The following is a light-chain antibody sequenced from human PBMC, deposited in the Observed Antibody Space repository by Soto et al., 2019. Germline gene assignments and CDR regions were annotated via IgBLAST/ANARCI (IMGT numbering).Light chain of an antibody. J-gene: IGKJ1*01. CDR2: DAS. Sequence: DIQMTQSPPTLSASVGDRVTITCRASQSIDNRLAWYQQKPGNAPRLLIHDASSLDSGVPSRFSGSGYGTRFTLTISSLQPDDFATYFFQQYTTFWTFGQGTQVDIK. CDR3: QQYTTFWT. V-gene: IGKV1-5*01. CDR1: QSIDNR.